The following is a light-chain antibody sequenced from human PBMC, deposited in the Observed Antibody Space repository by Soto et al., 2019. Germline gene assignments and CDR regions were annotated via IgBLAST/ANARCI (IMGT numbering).Light chain of an antibody. CDR3: QQYYSYPRT. CDR1: QGISSY. J-gene: IGKJ1*01. Sequence: AIRMTQSPSSLSASTGDRVTITCRARQGISSYLAWYQQKPGKAPKLLIYAASTLQSGVLSRCSSSGSGTDFTLTISCLQSEDFATYYCQQYYSYPRTFGQGTKVQIQ. CDR2: AAS. V-gene: IGKV1-8*01.